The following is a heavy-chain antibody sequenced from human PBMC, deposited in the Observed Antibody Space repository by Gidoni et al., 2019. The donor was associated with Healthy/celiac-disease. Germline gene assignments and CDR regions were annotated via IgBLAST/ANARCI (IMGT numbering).Heavy chain of an antibody. V-gene: IGHV3-9*01. Sequence: EVQLVESGGGWVQPGRSLRLSCEASGCHFDAYAMHWVRPAPGEGLEWVSGISWNSDSIGYADSVKGRFTISRDNAKNSLYLQMNSLRAEDTASYSCGKDSSGILGGGFDSWGQGTLVTVSS. CDR3: GKDSSGILGGGFDS. D-gene: IGHD1-26*01. J-gene: IGHJ4*02. CDR2: ISWNSDSI. CDR1: GCHFDAYA.